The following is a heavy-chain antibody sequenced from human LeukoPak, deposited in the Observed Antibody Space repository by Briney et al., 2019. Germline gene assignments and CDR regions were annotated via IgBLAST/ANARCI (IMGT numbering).Heavy chain of an antibody. CDR2: IIPIFGTA. V-gene: IGHV1-69*05. D-gene: IGHD3-9*01. CDR3: ASNYDILTGWPRLDY. CDR1: GGTFSSYA. J-gene: IGHJ4*02. Sequence: SVKVSCKASGGTFSSYAISWVRQAPGQGLEWMGGIIPIFGTANYAQKFQGRVTITTDESTSTAYMELSSLRSEDTAVYYCASNYDILTGWPRLDYWGQGTLVTVSS.